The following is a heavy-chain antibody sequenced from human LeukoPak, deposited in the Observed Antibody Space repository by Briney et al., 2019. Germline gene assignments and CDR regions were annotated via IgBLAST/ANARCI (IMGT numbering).Heavy chain of an antibody. Sequence: GSLRLSCAASGFTFSNYWMHWVRQAPGKGLVWVSRIKGDGSHTIYADSVKGRFTISRDNAKNTLYLQMRSLRAEDTAVYYCVRDWDHFDFDSWGQGTLVTVSS. V-gene: IGHV3-74*01. D-gene: IGHD3-9*01. CDR3: VRDWDHFDFDS. CDR1: GFTFSNYW. CDR2: IKGDGSHT. J-gene: IGHJ5*01.